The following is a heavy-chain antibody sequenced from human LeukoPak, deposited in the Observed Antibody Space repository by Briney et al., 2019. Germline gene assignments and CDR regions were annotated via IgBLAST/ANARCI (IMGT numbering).Heavy chain of an antibody. V-gene: IGHV4-59*01. J-gene: IGHJ4*02. CDR1: GGSIRSYY. CDR2: IYYSGST. D-gene: IGHD3-9*01. Sequence: SETLSLTCTVSGGSIRSYYCIWIRQPPGKGLEWIGYIYYSGSTNYNPSFKSRVTISVDTSKNQFSLKLSSVTAADTAVYYCARSYYDIYFDYWGQGTLVTVSS. CDR3: ARSYYDIYFDY.